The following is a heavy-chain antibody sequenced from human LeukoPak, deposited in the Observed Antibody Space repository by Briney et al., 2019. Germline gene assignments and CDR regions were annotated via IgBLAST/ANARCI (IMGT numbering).Heavy chain of an antibody. D-gene: IGHD6-6*01. V-gene: IGHV4-31*11. Sequence: SETLSPTCAVYGGSLSGNKCSWIRQPPGKGLEWIGYIYYSGSTYYNPSLKSRVTISVDTSKNQFSLKLSSVTAADTAVYYCARDRDSSLLDYWGQGTLVTVSS. CDR3: ARDRDSSLLDY. CDR2: IYYSGST. J-gene: IGHJ4*02. CDR1: GGSLSGNK.